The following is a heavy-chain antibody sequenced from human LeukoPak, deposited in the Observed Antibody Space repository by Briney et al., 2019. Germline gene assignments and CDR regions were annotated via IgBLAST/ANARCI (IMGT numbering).Heavy chain of an antibody. Sequence: RGESLKISCKGAGYNFTTHWIVWVRQMPGKGLEWMGIIYPGDSDPRYSPSFQGQVTVTADKSISTAYLQWSGLKASDTAMYYCATGYSGGRGAFDIWGQGTMVTVSS. CDR2: IYPGDSDP. CDR1: GYNFTTHW. J-gene: IGHJ3*02. D-gene: IGHD6-19*01. V-gene: IGHV5-51*01. CDR3: ATGYSGGRGAFDI.